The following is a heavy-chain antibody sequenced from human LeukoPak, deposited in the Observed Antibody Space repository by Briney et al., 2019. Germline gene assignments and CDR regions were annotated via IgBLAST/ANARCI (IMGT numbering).Heavy chain of an antibody. CDR3: ARQGVISFLDAFDI. CDR1: GFTFSSYG. Sequence: GGSLRLSCAASGFTFSSYGMHWVRQAPGKGLEWVAVISYDGSNKFYADSVKGRFTISRDNSKNTLYLQMNSLRAEDTAVYYCARQGVISFLDAFDIWGQGTMVTVSS. V-gene: IGHV3-30*03. J-gene: IGHJ3*02. CDR2: ISYDGSNK. D-gene: IGHD3-10*01.